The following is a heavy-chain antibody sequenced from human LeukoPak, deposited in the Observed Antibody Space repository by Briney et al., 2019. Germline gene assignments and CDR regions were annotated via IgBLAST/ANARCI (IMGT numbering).Heavy chain of an antibody. CDR1: GFTFDDYA. Sequence: GGSLRLSCAASGFTFDDYAMHWVRQAPGKGLEWVSGISWNSGTIGYADSVKGRFTISRDNAKNSLYLQMNSLRPEDTALYYCAKARGAPMVRGVVDYWGQGTLVTVSS. CDR3: AKARGAPMVRGVVDY. J-gene: IGHJ4*02. V-gene: IGHV3-9*01. D-gene: IGHD3-10*01. CDR2: ISWNSGTI.